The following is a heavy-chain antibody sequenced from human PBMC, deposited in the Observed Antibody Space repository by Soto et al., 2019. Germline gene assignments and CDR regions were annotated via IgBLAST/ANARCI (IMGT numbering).Heavy chain of an antibody. CDR3: ARSPPYSSSWNNWFDP. D-gene: IGHD6-13*01. J-gene: IGHJ5*02. Sequence: PSETLSLTCTVSGGSISSYYWSWIRQPPGKGLEWIGYIYYSGSTNYNPSLKIRVTISVDTSKNQFSLKLSSVTAADTAVYYCARSPPYSSSWNNWFDPWGQGTLVTVSS. V-gene: IGHV4-59*01. CDR1: GGSISSYY. CDR2: IYYSGST.